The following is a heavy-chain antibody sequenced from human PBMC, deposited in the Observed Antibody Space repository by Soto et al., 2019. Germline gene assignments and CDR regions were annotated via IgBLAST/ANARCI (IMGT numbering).Heavy chain of an antibody. V-gene: IGHV3-7*04. Sequence: PGGSLRLSCAASGFIFSNYWMTWVRQAPGKGLEWVANIKQDGSEKNYVDSVKGRFTISRDNAKNSVYLQMNSLSAEDTAVYYCAKGGRQWLVTSDFNYWGQGALVTVSS. CDR3: AKGGRQWLVTSDFNY. J-gene: IGHJ4*02. D-gene: IGHD6-19*01. CDR1: GFIFSNYW. CDR2: IKQDGSEK.